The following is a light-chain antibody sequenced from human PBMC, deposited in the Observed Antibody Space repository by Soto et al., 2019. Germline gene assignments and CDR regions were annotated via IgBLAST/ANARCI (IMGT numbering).Light chain of an antibody. CDR1: QSVNSY. V-gene: IGKV3-15*01. CDR3: QHYYTWPWT. Sequence: EIEMTQSPSTLSASLGERATLSCRPSQSVNSYLAWYQQKLGQAPRVLIHRVSTRETGVPARFSGSGSGTEFTLTISSLQSEDFAVYYCQHYYTWPWTFGQGTKVDIK. J-gene: IGKJ1*01. CDR2: RVS.